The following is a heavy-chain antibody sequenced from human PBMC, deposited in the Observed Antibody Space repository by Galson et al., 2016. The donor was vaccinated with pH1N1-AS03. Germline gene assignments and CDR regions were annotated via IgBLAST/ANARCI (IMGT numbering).Heavy chain of an antibody. V-gene: IGHV1-2*06. CDR2: INPVSGET. J-gene: IGHJ4*02. CDR1: GYTFTTYY. CDR3: ALLQVPTPGH. Sequence: SVKVSCKASGYTFTTYYVHWVRQAPGQGPEWVGRINPVSGETDSPQKFQDRVTLTRDKSISSAYLDLSGLTFDDTAVYYCALLQVPTPGHWGQGTLVTVSS. D-gene: IGHD2-15*01.